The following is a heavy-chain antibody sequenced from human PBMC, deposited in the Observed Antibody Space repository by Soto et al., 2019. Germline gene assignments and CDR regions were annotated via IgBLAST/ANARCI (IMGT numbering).Heavy chain of an antibody. J-gene: IGHJ4*02. CDR3: TTVLAGTTGFYF. D-gene: IGHD1-7*01. V-gene: IGHV3-15*07. CDR2: IKSKTYGGTT. Sequence: GGSLRLSCAASGFTFSNFWMNWVRQAPGKGLEWVGRIKSKTYGGTTDYAAPVKDRFTISRDDSKDTLYLQINSLKTEDTAFYYCTTVLAGTTGFYFWGQGTLVTVSS. CDR1: GFTFSNFW.